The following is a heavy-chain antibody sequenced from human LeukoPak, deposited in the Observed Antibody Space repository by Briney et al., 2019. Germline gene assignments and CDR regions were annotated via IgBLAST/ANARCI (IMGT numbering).Heavy chain of an antibody. CDR2: IIPIFGTA. V-gene: IGHV1-69*13. Sequence: GASVKVSCKASGYTFTSYAISWVRQAPGQGLEWMGGIIPIFGTANYAQKFQGRVTITADESTSTAYMELSSLRSEDTAVYYCARDTHSSIVVVTATRVHYYYGMDVWGQGTTVTVSS. CDR3: ARDTHSSIVVVTATRVHYYYGMDV. D-gene: IGHD2-21*02. J-gene: IGHJ6*02. CDR1: GYTFTSYA.